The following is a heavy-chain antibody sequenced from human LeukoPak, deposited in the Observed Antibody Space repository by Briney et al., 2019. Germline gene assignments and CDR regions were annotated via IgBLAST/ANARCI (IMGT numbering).Heavy chain of an antibody. D-gene: IGHD3-3*01. CDR2: IYTNGGT. J-gene: IGHJ4*02. V-gene: IGHV4-61*02. CDR1: GGSINSGNYY. Sequence: SETLSLTCTVSGGSINSGNYYWSWVRQPAGKGLEWIGRIYTNGGTNYNPALKSRVTISIDTSKNQFSLKLYSVTAADTAMYYCARENYDFWSGYHYWGQGTLVTVSS. CDR3: ARENYDFWSGYHY.